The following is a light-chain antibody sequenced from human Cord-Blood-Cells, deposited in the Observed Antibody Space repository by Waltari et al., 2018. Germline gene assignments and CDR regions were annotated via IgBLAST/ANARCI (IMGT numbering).Light chain of an antibody. CDR2: GAS. V-gene: IGKV3-20*01. Sequence: GERATLSCRASQSVSSSYLAWYQQKPGQAPRLLIYGASSRATGIPDRFSGSGSGTDFTLTISRLEPEDFAVYYCQQYGSSPQTFGQGTKLEIK. CDR1: QSVSSSY. CDR3: QQYGSSPQT. J-gene: IGKJ2*01.